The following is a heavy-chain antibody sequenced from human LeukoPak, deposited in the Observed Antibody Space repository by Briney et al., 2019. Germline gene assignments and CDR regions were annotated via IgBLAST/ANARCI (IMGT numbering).Heavy chain of an antibody. J-gene: IGHJ4*02. CDR1: GFTFSSYS. D-gene: IGHD6-19*01. CDR2: ISSSSSIT. CDR3: ARDPNYGYSSGWYPFDY. Sequence: GGSLRLSCAASGFTFSSYSMNWVRQAPGKGLEWVSYISSSSSITYYADSVKGRFTISRDNAKNSLYLQMNSLRDEDTAVYYCARDPNYGYSSGWYPFDYWGQGILVTVSS. V-gene: IGHV3-48*02.